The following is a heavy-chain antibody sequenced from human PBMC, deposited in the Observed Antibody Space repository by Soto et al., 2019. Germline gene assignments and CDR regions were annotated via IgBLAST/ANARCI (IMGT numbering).Heavy chain of an antibody. CDR3: AKGIVDSSSWSGTSDY. J-gene: IGHJ4*02. CDR1: GFTFSSYG. CDR2: ISYDGSNK. Sequence: GGSLRLSCAASGFTFSSYGMHWVRQAPGKGLEWVAVISYDGSNKYYADSVKGRFTISRDNSKNTLYLQMNSLRAEDTAVYYCAKGIVDSSSWSGTSDYWGQGTLVTVSS. V-gene: IGHV3-30*18. D-gene: IGHD6-13*01.